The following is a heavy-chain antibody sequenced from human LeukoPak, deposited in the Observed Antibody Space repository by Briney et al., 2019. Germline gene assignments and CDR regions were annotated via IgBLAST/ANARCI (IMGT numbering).Heavy chain of an antibody. V-gene: IGHV3-48*03. CDR3: ARDRGSIVGATGLDY. J-gene: IGHJ4*02. CDR2: IRSSGCPI. D-gene: IGHD1-26*01. Sequence: GVSLSLSCAASGFTLSSYEMNWVRQAPGKGLEWVSYIRSSGCPIYCAHSVKGRFTIPRDNDKNTLNLQMNSLRAEDTAVYYCARDRGSIVGATGLDYWGQGTLVTVSS. CDR1: GFTLSSYE.